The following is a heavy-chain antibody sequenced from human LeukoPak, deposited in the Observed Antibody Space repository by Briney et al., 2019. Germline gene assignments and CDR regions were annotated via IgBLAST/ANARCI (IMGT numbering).Heavy chain of an antibody. D-gene: IGHD6-19*01. V-gene: IGHV3-21*01. CDR2: ISSSSNYI. J-gene: IGHJ4*02. Sequence: GGSLRLSCAASGFTFSSYSMNWVRQASGKGLEWVSSISSSSNYIYYADSVKGRFTISRDNAKNSLYLQMNSLRAEDTAVYYCARDLRSSGWYYFDYWGQGTLVTVSS. CDR3: ARDLRSSGWYYFDY. CDR1: GFTFSSYS.